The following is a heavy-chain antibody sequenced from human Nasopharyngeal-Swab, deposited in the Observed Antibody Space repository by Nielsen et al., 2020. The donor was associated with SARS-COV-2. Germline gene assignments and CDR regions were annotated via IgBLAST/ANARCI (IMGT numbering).Heavy chain of an antibody. CDR3: AKGRVTVTTPLDY. CDR1: GFTFSSYA. D-gene: IGHD4-17*01. Sequence: GESLKISCAASGFTFSSYAMSWVRQAPGKGLEWVSAISDSGGSTYYADSVKGRFTISRDNSKNTLYLQMNSLRAEDTAVYYCAKGRVTVTTPLDYWGQGTLVTVSS. V-gene: IGHV3-23*01. J-gene: IGHJ4*02. CDR2: ISDSGGST.